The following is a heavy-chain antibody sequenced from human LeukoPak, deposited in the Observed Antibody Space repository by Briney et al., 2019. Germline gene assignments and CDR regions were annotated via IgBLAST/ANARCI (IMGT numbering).Heavy chain of an antibody. V-gene: IGHV3-33*01. Sequence: GRSLRLSCAASGFTFSDYGMHWVRQAPGKGLQWVAIIWYDGSNQYYADSVKGRFTISRDNSENTLYLQMNSLRVEDTAVYNRASGGGSDQGGIDFWGQGTLVTVSS. CDR1: GFTFSDYG. CDR2: IWYDGSNQ. D-gene: IGHD3-16*01. J-gene: IGHJ4*02. CDR3: ASGGGSDQGGIDF.